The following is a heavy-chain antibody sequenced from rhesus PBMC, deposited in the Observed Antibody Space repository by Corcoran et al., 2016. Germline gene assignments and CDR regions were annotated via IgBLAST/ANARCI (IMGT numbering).Heavy chain of an antibody. CDR2: IYWNDSK. D-gene: IGHD3-9*01. CDR3: ERAGYEDDYGYYFPGFFDY. Sequence: QVTLKESGPALVKPTQTLTLTCTFSGFSISTTGTGVGWIRQPPGKALEWLASIYWNDSKYYSTTLKSRLTISKDTSKNQVVLTMTNMDPVDTATYYCERAGYEDDYGYYFPGFFDYWGQGVLVTVSS. J-gene: IGHJ4*01. V-gene: IGHV2-95*01. CDR1: GFSISTTGTG.